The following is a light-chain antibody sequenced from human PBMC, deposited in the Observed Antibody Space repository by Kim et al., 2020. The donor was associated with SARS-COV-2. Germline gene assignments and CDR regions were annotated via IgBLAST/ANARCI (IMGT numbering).Light chain of an antibody. V-gene: IGLV3-21*03. CDR2: DDS. CDR1: NIGSKS. CDR3: QVWDTPSDHFV. J-gene: IGLJ1*01. Sequence: ARGKTARITCGGNNIGSKSVQWSQQKTGQAPVVVIKDDSDRPSGIPERFSGSNSGNTATLTISRVEAGDEADYYCQVWDTPSDHFVFGAGTKVTVL.